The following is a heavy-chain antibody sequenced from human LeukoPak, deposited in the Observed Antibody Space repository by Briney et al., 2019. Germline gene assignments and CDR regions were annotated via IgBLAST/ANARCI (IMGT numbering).Heavy chain of an antibody. CDR3: ARSWGYFDF. CDR1: GFTFSSYW. J-gene: IGHJ4*02. CDR2: MKEDGSEK. Sequence: GGSLRLSCAASGFTFSSYWMNWVRQAPGKGLEWVACMKEDGSEKYYVGSVKGRFTISRDNARHSLFLQMTSLRAEDTAVYYCARSWGYFDFWGQGTLVSVSS. V-gene: IGHV3-7*04. D-gene: IGHD7-27*01.